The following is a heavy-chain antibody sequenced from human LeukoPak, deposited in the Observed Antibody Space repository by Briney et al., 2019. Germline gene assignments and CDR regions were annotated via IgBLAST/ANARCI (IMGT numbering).Heavy chain of an antibody. CDR3: ARVKAHRTFDY. D-gene: IGHD1/OR15-1a*01. Sequence: SETLSLTCTVSGGSISTYYWSWIRQPPGKGLEWIGYIYYSGSTNYNPSLKSRVTISVDTSKNQFSLKLSSVTAADTAVYYCARVKAHRTFDYWGQGTLVTVSS. CDR1: GGSISTYY. CDR2: IYYSGST. J-gene: IGHJ4*02. V-gene: IGHV4-59*01.